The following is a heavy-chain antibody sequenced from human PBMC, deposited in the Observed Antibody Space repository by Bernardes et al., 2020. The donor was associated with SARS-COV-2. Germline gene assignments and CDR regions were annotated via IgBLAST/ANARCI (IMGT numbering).Heavy chain of an antibody. CDR2: IYYSGTT. J-gene: IGHJ4*02. Sequence: SATVSLTCTVSGGSISSYFWSWIRQPPGKGLEWIGSIYYSGTTNYSPSLKRRVAISADTSKSQFSLKLTSVTAADTAAYYCARTTIFGVVIYFDSWGLGTLVTVSS. CDR1: GGSISSYF. V-gene: IGHV4-59*01. D-gene: IGHD3-3*01. CDR3: ARTTIFGVVIYFDS.